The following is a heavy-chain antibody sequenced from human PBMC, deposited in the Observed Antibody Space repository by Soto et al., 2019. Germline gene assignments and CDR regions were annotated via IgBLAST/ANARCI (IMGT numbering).Heavy chain of an antibody. D-gene: IGHD5-12*01. J-gene: IGHJ3*02. CDR1: GGSISSSSYY. CDR2: IYYSGST. V-gene: IGHV4-39*02. Sequence: QLQLQESGPGLVKPSETLSLTCTVSGGSISSSSYYWGWIRQPPGKGLEWIGSIYYSGSTYYNPSLKSRVTISVDTSKNQFSLKLSSVTAADTAVYYCAREDSGYIPRGDAFDIWGQGTMVTVSS. CDR3: AREDSGYIPRGDAFDI.